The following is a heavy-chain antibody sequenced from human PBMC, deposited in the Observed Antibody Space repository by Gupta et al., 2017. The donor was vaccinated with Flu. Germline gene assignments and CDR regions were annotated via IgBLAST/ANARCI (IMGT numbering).Heavy chain of an antibody. Sequence: EVLLVQSGGGSVQPGGSLRPSCAASGFTFSHYWLSWVRQAPGKGLEWVAKIKQDGREKHYVDSVKGRFTISRDNANNSLYLQMNSLRAEDTAVYYCVRESLIVVPAAVFDPWGQGTLVTVSS. V-gene: IGHV3-7*01. J-gene: IGHJ5*02. CDR2: IKQDGREK. D-gene: IGHD2-2*01. CDR3: VRESLIVVPAAVFDP. CDR1: GFTFSHYW.